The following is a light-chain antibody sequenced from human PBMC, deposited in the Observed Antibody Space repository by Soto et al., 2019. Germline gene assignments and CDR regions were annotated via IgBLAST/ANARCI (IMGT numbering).Light chain of an antibody. V-gene: IGKV2-28*01. CDR1: QSLLHTNGYNY. CDR3: MQPLQSWT. Sequence: DIVMTQSPLSLPVTPGEPASISCRSGQSLLHTNGYNYLDWYLQKPGQSPQALIYLGSNRASGVPDRFSGSGSGTDFTLKISRVEAEDVGVYYCMQPLQSWTFGQGTKVDI. CDR2: LGS. J-gene: IGKJ1*01.